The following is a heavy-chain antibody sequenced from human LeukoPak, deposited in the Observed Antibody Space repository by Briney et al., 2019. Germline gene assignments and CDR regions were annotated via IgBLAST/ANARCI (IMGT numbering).Heavy chain of an antibody. J-gene: IGHJ4*02. Sequence: SETLSLTCTVSGGSISSYYWGWIRQPPGKGLEWIGSIYYSGSTYYNPSLKSRVTISVDTSKNQFSLKLRSVTAADTAVYYCARVTSRLGVCDYWGQGSLVTVSS. CDR2: IYYSGST. CDR3: ARVTSRLGVCDY. V-gene: IGHV4-39*07. D-gene: IGHD2-8*01. CDR1: GGSISSYY.